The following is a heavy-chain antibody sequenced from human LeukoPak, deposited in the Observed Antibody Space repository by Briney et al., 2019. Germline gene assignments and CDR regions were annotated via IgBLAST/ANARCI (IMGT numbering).Heavy chain of an antibody. Sequence: WASVKVSCKASGYTFTSYGISWVRQAPGQGLEWMGWISAYNGNTNYAQKLQGRVTMTTDTSTSTAYMELSSLRSEDTAVYYCARSFSSSHSNYFDYWGQGTLVTVSS. CDR1: GYTFTSYG. V-gene: IGHV1-18*01. CDR3: ARSFSSSHSNYFDY. D-gene: IGHD6-13*01. J-gene: IGHJ4*02. CDR2: ISAYNGNT.